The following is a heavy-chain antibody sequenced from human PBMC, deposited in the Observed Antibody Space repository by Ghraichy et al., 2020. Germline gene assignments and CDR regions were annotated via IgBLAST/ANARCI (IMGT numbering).Heavy chain of an antibody. D-gene: IGHD1-14*01. V-gene: IGHV4-31*03. CDR3: AREGTCSRTTCPVDY. CDR1: GGSISSGAFY. CDR2: IYYSGNT. Sequence: SETLSLTCTVSGGSISSGAFYWSWIGQYPGKGLEWIWYIYYSGNTYYNPSLKSRVSMSVDTSKNQFSLKLSSLTAADTAVYYCAREGTCSRTTCPVDYWGQGTMVTVSS. J-gene: IGHJ4*02.